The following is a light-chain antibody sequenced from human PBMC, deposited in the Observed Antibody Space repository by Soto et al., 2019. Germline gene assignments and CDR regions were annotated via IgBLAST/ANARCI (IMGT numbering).Light chain of an antibody. CDR3: QHYGRSLIN. J-gene: IGKJ5*01. V-gene: IGKV3-15*01. CDR1: QSVSSN. CDR2: RXX. Sequence: EIVMTQSPTILSVSPGERATLSCRASQSVSSNLAWYQQKTGXXXRXXXXRXXTSAPGIPARFSGSGSGTEFTLTISSLQSEDFAVYYCQHYGRSLINFGQGAQLEIK.